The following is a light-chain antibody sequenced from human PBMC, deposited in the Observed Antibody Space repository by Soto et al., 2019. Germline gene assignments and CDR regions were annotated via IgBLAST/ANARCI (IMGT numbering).Light chain of an antibody. CDR1: QSVRSN. CDR2: DGS. CDR3: QQYDVWPIT. J-gene: IGKJ5*01. V-gene: IGKV3-15*01. Sequence: EIVMTQSPDTVYVSPGDRATLSCRASQSVRSNLAWYQHKPGQAPRLLIYDGSTRALGIPARFSGSESGTEFTLTISSLQSEDFAVYVCQQYDVWPITFGQGARLEIK.